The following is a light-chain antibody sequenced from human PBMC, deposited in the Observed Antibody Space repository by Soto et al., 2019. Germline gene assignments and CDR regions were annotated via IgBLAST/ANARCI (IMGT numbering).Light chain of an antibody. Sequence: QSALTQPASVSGSPGQSITISCTGTSSDVGGYKYVSWYQQHPGKAPKLMIYEVSNRPSGVSNRFSGSKSGNTASLTISGLRAEDEAAYYCSSYTGSSTYVVFGGGTKLTVL. J-gene: IGLJ2*01. CDR1: SSDVGGYKY. CDR3: SSYTGSSTYVV. CDR2: EVS. V-gene: IGLV2-14*01.